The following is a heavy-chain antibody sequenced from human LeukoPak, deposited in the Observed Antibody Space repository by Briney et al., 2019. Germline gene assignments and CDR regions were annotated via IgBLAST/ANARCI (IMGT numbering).Heavy chain of an antibody. V-gene: IGHV4-4*07. CDR3: ARSLLVGAGTEANFDY. CDR2: IYLSGST. J-gene: IGHJ4*02. D-gene: IGHD6-19*01. Sequence: SETLSLTCTVSNGSISNYYWSWSWLRQPAGKGLEWIGRIYLSGSTHYNTSVKSRVTMSVETSKNQFSLKLKSVTAADTAVYYCARSLLVGAGTEANFDYWGQGSLVTVSS. CDR1: NGSISNYY.